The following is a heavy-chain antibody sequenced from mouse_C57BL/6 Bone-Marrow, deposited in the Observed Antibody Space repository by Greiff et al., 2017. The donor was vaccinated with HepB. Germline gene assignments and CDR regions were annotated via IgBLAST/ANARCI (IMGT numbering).Heavy chain of an antibody. Sequence: QVQLQQSGAELVRPGASVKLSCKASGYTFTDYYINWVKQRPGQGLEWIARIYPGSGNTYYNEKFKGKATLTAEKSSSTAYMQLSSLTTEDSAVYFCASRHDYDHYYAMDYWGQGTSVTVSS. J-gene: IGHJ4*01. CDR1: GYTFTDYY. CDR3: ASRHDYDHYYAMDY. D-gene: IGHD2-4*01. V-gene: IGHV1-76*01. CDR2: IYPGSGNT.